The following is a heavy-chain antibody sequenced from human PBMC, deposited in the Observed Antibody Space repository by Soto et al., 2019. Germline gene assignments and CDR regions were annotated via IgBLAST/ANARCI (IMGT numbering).Heavy chain of an antibody. CDR2: ISAYNGNT. CDR1: GYTFTSYG. D-gene: IGHD4-17*01. CDR3: ARDGLEMTTVTTGAFDI. V-gene: IGHV1-18*01. J-gene: IGHJ3*02. Sequence: ASVKVSCKASGYTFTSYGISWVRQAPGQGLEWMGWISAYNGNTNYAQKLQGRVTMTTDTSTSTAYMELRSLRSDDTAVYYCARDGLEMTTVTTGAFDIWGQGTMVTVSS.